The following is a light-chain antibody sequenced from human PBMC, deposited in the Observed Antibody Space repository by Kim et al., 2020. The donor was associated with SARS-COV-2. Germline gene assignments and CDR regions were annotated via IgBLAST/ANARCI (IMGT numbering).Light chain of an antibody. CDR3: QQRSASYT. Sequence: EVVLTQSPATLSLSPGETATLSCRASQTVSRYLAWYQQKPGQAPRLLIYDASKRATGIPARFSGSGSGTDFTLTISSLEPEDFGMYYCQQRSASYTFGQGTKLEI. J-gene: IGKJ2*01. V-gene: IGKV3-11*01. CDR2: DAS. CDR1: QTVSRY.